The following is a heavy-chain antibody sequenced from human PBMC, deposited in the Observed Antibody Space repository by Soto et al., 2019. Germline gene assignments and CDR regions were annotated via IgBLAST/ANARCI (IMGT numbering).Heavy chain of an antibody. CDR2: ISAYNGNT. J-gene: IGHJ5*02. Sequence: ASVKVSCKASGYTFTSYGISWVRQAPGQGLEWMGWISAYNGNTNYAQKLQGRVTMTTDTSTSTAYMELRSLRSDDTAVYYCARVIAVAIDNWFDPWGQGTXVTVSS. D-gene: IGHD6-19*01. V-gene: IGHV1-18*01. CDR3: ARVIAVAIDNWFDP. CDR1: GYTFTSYG.